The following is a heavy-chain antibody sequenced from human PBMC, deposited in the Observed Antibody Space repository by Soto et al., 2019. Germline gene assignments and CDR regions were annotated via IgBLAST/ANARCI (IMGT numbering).Heavy chain of an antibody. Sequence: GGSLRLSCAASGFTFSEYYMDWVRQVPGKGLEWVGRTRNKANSYTTEYAASVRGRFSISRDDSKDSMYLQMYSLKTEDTAVYYCARDTGGSYDYWGQGALVTVSS. V-gene: IGHV3-72*01. J-gene: IGHJ4*02. CDR1: GFTFSEYY. D-gene: IGHD3-16*01. CDR2: TRNKANSYTT. CDR3: ARDTGGSYDY.